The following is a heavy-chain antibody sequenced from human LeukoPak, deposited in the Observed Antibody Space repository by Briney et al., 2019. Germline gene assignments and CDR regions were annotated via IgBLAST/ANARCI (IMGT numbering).Heavy chain of an antibody. D-gene: IGHD1-7*01. CDR3: AVITGTTYVAFDI. CDR1: GYTFTSYG. V-gene: IGHV1-18*01. J-gene: IGHJ3*02. CDR2: IITYNGNT. Sequence: GASVKVSCKASGYTFTSYGISWVRQAPGQGLEWMGYIITYNGNTNYAQKLQGRVTMTTDTSTSTAYMELRSLRSDGTAVYYCAVITGTTYVAFDIWGQGTMVTVSS.